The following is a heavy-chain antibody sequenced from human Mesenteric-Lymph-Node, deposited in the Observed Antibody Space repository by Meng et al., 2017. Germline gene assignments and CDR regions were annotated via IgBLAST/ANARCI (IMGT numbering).Heavy chain of an antibody. Sequence: GESLKISCAASGFTFDDYAMHWVRQAPGKGLEWVSYISSSGSTIYYADTVKGRFTISRDNSKNTLYLQMHSLRAEDTAVYYCARDSYYYDSSGYTRLYWYFDLWGPGTLVTVSS. CDR3: ARDSYYYDSSGYTRLYWYFDL. D-gene: IGHD3-22*01. J-gene: IGHJ2*01. CDR1: GFTFDDYA. CDR2: ISSSGSTI. V-gene: IGHV3-48*01.